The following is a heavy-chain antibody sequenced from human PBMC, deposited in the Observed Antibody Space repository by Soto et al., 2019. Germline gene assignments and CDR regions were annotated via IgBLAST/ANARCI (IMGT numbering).Heavy chain of an antibody. J-gene: IGHJ4*02. CDR2: ISGSGGST. CDR1: GFTFSSYA. D-gene: IGHD6-19*01. Sequence: GGSLRPSCAPSGFTFSSYAMSWVSQAPGKGLEWVSAISGSGGSTYYADSVKGRFTISRDYSKNALYLQMNSLRAEDTVVYYCAKHSQWLVPHFDYWGQGTLVTVSS. CDR3: AKHSQWLVPHFDY. V-gene: IGHV3-23*01.